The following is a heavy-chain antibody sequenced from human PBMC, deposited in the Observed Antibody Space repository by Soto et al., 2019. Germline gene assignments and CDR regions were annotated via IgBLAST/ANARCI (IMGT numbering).Heavy chain of an antibody. CDR2: ISSSSSYI. J-gene: IGHJ4*02. Sequence: EVQLVESGGGLVKPGGSLRLSCAASGFTFSSYSMNWVRQAPGKGLEWVSSISSSSSYIYYADSVKGRFPISRDNAKNSLYLQMNSLRAEDTAVYYCAREGSTFPQTYFDYWGQGTLVTVSS. CDR1: GFTFSSYS. V-gene: IGHV3-21*01. CDR3: AREGSTFPQTYFDY. D-gene: IGHD3-10*01.